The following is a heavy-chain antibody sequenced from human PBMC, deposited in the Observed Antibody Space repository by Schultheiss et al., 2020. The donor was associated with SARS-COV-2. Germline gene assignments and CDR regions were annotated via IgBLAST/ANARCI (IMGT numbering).Heavy chain of an antibody. D-gene: IGHD2-15*01. CDR2: IYYSGST. V-gene: IGHV4-61*01. CDR1: GGSVSSGSYY. CDR3: ASPAPRYCSGGSCYRNYYYYYGMDV. Sequence: SETLSLTCTVSGGSVSSGSYYWSWIRQPPGKGLEYIGYIYYSGSTNYNPSLKSRVTISVDTSKIQFSLKLSSVTAADTAVYYCASPAPRYCSGGSCYRNYYYYYGMDVWGQGTTVTVSS. J-gene: IGHJ6*02.